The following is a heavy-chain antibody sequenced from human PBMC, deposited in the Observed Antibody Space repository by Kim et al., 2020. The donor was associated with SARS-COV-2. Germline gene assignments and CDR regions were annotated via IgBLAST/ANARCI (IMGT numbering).Heavy chain of an antibody. D-gene: IGHD1-1*01. CDR3: NTEASLSDNSPFDR. J-gene: IGHJ2*01. CDR1: GFTFNNAW. CDR2: IKTKSDGGTT. V-gene: IGHV3-15*05. Sequence: GGSLRLSCAASGFTFNNAWMRWVRQAPGKGLEWVGRIKTKSDGGTTDYAAPVKGRFTISRDDSKNTLYLQMNSLKTEDTAVYYCNTEASLSDNSPFDRWGRGALVTVSS.